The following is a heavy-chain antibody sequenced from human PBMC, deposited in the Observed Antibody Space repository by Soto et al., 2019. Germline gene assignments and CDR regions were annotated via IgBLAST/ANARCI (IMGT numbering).Heavy chain of an antibody. V-gene: IGHV1-18*01. Sequence: QVQLVQSGPELKKPGASVRVSCTASGYAFLTYGIVWVRQAPGQGLECMGWINTNTGNTNYEQNLQGRVTMTTDTPTSIAYMELRSLTSDDTAVYYCARELAGLLDNWGQGTLVTVSS. CDR1: GYAFLTYG. CDR2: INTNTGNT. CDR3: ARELAGLLDN. J-gene: IGHJ4*02.